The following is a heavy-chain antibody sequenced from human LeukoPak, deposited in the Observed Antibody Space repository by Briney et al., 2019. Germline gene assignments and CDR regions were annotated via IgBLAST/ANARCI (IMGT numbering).Heavy chain of an antibody. V-gene: IGHV4-59*01. J-gene: IGHJ4*02. CDR3: ARADSYSSGWYGGLDY. CDR2: IYYSGST. CDR1: GGSISSYY. D-gene: IGHD6-19*01. Sequence: SETLSLTGTVSGGSISSYYWSWIRQPPGKGLEWIGNIYYSGSTNYNPSLKSRVTISVDTSKNQFSLKLSSVTAADTAVYYCARADSYSSGWYGGLDYWGQGTLVTVSS.